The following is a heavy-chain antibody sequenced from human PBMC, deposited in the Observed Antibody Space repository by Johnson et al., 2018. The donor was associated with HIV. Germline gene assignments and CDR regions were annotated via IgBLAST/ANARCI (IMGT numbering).Heavy chain of an antibody. D-gene: IGHD6-6*01. CDR3: ARAGSSSSGPRAFDI. CDR1: GFTFSSYG. Sequence: LLVESGGGVVQPGRSLRLSCAASGFTFSSYGMHWVRQAPGKGLEWVAVISYDGSNKYSDDSVQGRFTISRDKCKNTLYLQMNSLGAEDTAVYYCARAGSSSSGPRAFDIWGQGTMVTVSS. CDR2: ISYDGSNK. J-gene: IGHJ3*02. V-gene: IGHV3-30*03.